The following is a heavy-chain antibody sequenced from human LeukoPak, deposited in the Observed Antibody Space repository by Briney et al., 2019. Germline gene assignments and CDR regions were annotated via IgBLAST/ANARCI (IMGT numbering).Heavy chain of an antibody. CDR3: ARESLYYDSSGPGV. Sequence: GGSLRLSWAAAGFSFSSNYMRGGRQAAGKGVGWGSVIYSGGSTYYRDSVKGRFTISRDSSKTTLSLQMNSLSAEDTAVYYCARESLYYDSSGPGVWGQGTTVTVSS. J-gene: IGHJ6*02. CDR2: IYSGGST. D-gene: IGHD3-22*01. CDR1: GFSFSSNY. V-gene: IGHV3-66*02.